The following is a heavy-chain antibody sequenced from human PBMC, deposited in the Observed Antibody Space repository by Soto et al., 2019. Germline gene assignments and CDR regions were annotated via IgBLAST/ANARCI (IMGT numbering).Heavy chain of an antibody. D-gene: IGHD4-17*01. V-gene: IGHV3-7*05. CDR1: GFTFTNYW. Sequence: GGSLSLSCAASGFTFTNYWMTWVRQAPGTGLEWVANINKDGSEEQYVDSVKGRFTISRDNARNSVYLQVNSLRVEDTAVYYCARDSDYYRFDHWGQGTLVTVSS. J-gene: IGHJ4*02. CDR3: ARDSDYYRFDH. CDR2: INKDGSEE.